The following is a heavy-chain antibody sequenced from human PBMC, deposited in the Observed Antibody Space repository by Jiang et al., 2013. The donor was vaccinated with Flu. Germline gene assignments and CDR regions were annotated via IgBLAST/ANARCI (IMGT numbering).Heavy chain of an antibody. CDR1: GDSVSSNSAA. Sequence: SQTLSLTCAISGDSVSSNSAAWNWIRQSPSRGLEWLGRTYYRSKWYNDYAVSVKSRITINPDTSKNQFSLQLNSVTPEDTAVYYCARGGGVGAARYYYYYGMDVWGQGTTVTVSS. J-gene: IGHJ6*02. CDR3: ARGGGVGAARYYYYYGMDV. D-gene: IGHD1-26*01. CDR2: TYYRSKWYN. V-gene: IGHV6-1*01.